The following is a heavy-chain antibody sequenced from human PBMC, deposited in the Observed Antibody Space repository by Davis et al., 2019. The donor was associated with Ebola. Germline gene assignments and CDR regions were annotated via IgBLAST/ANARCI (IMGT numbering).Heavy chain of an antibody. V-gene: IGHV3-23*01. CDR3: ASTMRLHLGETYDY. Sequence: GGSLRLSCAASGFTFSSYAMSWVRQAPGKGLEWVSAISGSGGSTYYADSVKGRFTISRDNSKNTLYLQMNSLRAEDTAVYYCASTMRLHLGETYDYWGQETLVTVSS. CDR1: GFTFSSYA. CDR2: ISGSGGST. D-gene: IGHD3-16*01. J-gene: IGHJ4*02.